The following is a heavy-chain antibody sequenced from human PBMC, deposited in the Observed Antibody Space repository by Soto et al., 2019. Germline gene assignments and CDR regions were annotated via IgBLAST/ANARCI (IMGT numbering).Heavy chain of an antibody. CDR1: GASISSYY. CDR3: ARHERQHLDS. CDR2: IFYSGST. D-gene: IGHD6-13*01. V-gene: IGHV4-59*08. J-gene: IGHJ4*02. Sequence: PSETLSLTCTVSGASISSYYWSWIRQPPGKGLEWIGYIFYSGSTNYNPSLKSRVTISVDTSKNQFSLKLSSVTAADTAVYYCARHERQHLDSWGQGTLVTVSS.